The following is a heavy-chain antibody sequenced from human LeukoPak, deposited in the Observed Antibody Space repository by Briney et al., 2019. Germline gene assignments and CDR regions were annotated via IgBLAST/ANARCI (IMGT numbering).Heavy chain of an antibody. CDR3: AKVFLYESSCH. Sequence: GGSLRLSCAASGFTFNTYGMSWVRQAPGKGLEWVTAVSGSGGRTYYAGSVKGRFSISRDNSKNTLYLQMNSLRADDTAVYFCAKVFLYESSCHWGQGTLVTVSS. CDR1: GFTFNTYG. CDR2: VSGSGGRT. J-gene: IGHJ4*02. V-gene: IGHV3-23*01. D-gene: IGHD3-22*01.